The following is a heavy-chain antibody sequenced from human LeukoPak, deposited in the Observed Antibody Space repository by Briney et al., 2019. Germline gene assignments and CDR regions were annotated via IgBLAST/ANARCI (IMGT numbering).Heavy chain of an antibody. D-gene: IGHD2-2*01. CDR2: IYPADSDT. V-gene: IGHV5-51*01. J-gene: IGHJ6*02. CDR3: ARGPDQSRCTNRYYYGMDV. CDR1: AYSFANYW. Sequence: GESLQISSKGSAYSFANYWIAWVRQMPGKGLEWMGFIYPADSDTKYSPSFQRQVTISADKSISTAHLQWSGLKVSDSAIYYCARGPDQSRCTNRYYYGMDVWGQGTTVTVSS.